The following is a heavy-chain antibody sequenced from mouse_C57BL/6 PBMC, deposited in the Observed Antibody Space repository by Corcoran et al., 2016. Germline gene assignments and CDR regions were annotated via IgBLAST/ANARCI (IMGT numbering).Heavy chain of an antibody. J-gene: IGHJ1*01. CDR3: ARGYWNFDV. V-gene: IGHV5-9-4*01. Sequence: EEQLVESGGGLVQPGGSLKLSCMASGFTFSSYAMSWIRQAPGKGLEWISAIGSSGSNTYYAGSVKGRFTISRDNGKNTLYLQTSSLRPEDTAVYYCARGYWNFDVWGAGTLVTVSS. CDR1: GFTFSSYA. CDR2: IGSSGSNT.